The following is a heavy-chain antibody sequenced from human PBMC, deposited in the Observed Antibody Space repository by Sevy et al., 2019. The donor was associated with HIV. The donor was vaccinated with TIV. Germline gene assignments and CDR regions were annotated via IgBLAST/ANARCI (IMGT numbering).Heavy chain of an antibody. J-gene: IGHJ2*01. CDR1: GGSISSSY. CDR2: IFHTGST. CDR3: ARALSDYVRGSYRYGGRYFDL. V-gene: IGHV4-59*13. Sequence: SETLSLTCTVSGGSISSSYWSWIRQPPGKGLEWIGYIFHTGSTTYNPSLKSRVTISLDTSKSQFSLKLNSVTAADTAVYYCARALSDYVRGSYRYGGRYFDLWGRGTLVTVSS. D-gene: IGHD3-16*02.